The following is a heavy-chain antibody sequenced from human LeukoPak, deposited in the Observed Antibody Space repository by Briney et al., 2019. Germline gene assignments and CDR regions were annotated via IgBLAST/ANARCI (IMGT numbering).Heavy chain of an antibody. V-gene: IGHV3-30*04. D-gene: IGHD1-26*01. J-gene: IGHJ6*03. Sequence: GGSLRLSCAASGFTLSSYAIHWVRQAPGKGLEWVALISYDGSSKYYADSVKGRFTVSRDNSKNTLYLQVSSLRTEDTAVYYCARGGSGSYYYYHYYMDVWGRGTTVTVSS. CDR1: GFTLSSYA. CDR3: ARGGSGSYYYYHYYMDV. CDR2: ISYDGSSK.